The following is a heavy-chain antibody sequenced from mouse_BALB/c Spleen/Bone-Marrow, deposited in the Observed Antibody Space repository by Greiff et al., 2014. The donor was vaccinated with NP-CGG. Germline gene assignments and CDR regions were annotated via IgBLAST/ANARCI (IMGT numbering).Heavy chain of an antibody. D-gene: IGHD5-1-1*01. CDR1: GFNIKDTY. Sequence: EVQLQQSGAELVKPGASVKLSCTAPGFNIKDTYMHWVKQRPEQGLEWIGRIDPANGNTKYDPKFQGKATITADTSSNTAYLQLSSLTSEDTAVYYCARNTQFAYWGQGTLVTVSA. CDR2: IDPANGNT. CDR3: ARNTQFAY. V-gene: IGHV14-3*02. J-gene: IGHJ3*01.